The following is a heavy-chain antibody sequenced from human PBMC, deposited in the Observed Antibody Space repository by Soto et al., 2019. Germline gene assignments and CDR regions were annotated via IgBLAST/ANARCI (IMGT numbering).Heavy chain of an antibody. CDR1: GASFSGSY. Sequence: SETLSLTCAVSGASFSGSYWSWIRQPPGKGLEWIGYAYYSGTTVYNPSLKSRVSISVETSKKHVSLRLNSVTAADTAVYSCARCLGAGTSCYFDYRGQGTPVTVSS. D-gene: IGHD6-13*01. CDR3: ARCLGAGTSCYFDY. V-gene: IGHV4-59*13. J-gene: IGHJ4*02. CDR2: AYYSGTT.